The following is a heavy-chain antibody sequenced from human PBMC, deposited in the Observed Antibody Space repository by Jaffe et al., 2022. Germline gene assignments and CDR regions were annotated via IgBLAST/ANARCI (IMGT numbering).Heavy chain of an antibody. Sequence: QITLKESGPTLVRPTQTLTLTCTFGGFSLSSSGVGVGWIRQPPGKALEWLALIYWDDDKRYSPSLRSRLIITKDTSKNQVVLTMTNVDPVDTATYYCAHRNIRLEYAFAIWGQGTMVTVSS. V-gene: IGHV2-5*02. D-gene: IGHD4-4*01. CDR1: GFSLSSSGVG. CDR2: IYWDDDK. J-gene: IGHJ3*02. CDR3: AHRNIRLEYAFAI.